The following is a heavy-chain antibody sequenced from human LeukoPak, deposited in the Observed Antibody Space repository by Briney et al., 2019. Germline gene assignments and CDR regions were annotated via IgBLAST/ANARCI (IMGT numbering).Heavy chain of an antibody. CDR2: IGGSGSFI. CDR3: ARFLATWDRYYMDV. CDR1: GFTFSSYS. J-gene: IGHJ6*03. V-gene: IGHV3-48*01. Sequence: HPGGSLRLSCAASGFTFSSYSMNWVRQAPGKGLEWVSHIGGSGSFIYYADSVKGRFTISRDNAKNSVSLQMNSLRAEDTAVYYCARFLATWDRYYMDVWGKGTTVSVSS. D-gene: IGHD1-26*01.